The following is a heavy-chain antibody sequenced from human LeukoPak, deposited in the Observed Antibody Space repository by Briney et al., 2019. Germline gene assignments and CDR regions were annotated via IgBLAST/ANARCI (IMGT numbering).Heavy chain of an antibody. V-gene: IGHV4-34*01. Sequence: SSETLSLTCAGYGGPFSGYYGSWIRQPPGKGLEWIGEINHSGSTNYNPSLKSRVTISVDTSKNQFSLKLSSVTAADTAVYYCARGLDYGDVTFDYWGQGTLVTVSS. CDR3: ARGLDYGDVTFDY. CDR2: INHSGST. D-gene: IGHD4-17*01. J-gene: IGHJ4*02. CDR1: GGPFSGYY.